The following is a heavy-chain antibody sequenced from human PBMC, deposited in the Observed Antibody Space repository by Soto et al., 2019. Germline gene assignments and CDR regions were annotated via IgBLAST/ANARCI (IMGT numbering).Heavy chain of an antibody. D-gene: IGHD2-2*01. CDR2: INHSGST. J-gene: IGHJ4*02. CDR1: GGSFSGYY. CDR3: SRDPPILVVPAAHSLFDY. V-gene: IGHV4-34*01. Sequence: QVQLQQWGAGLLKPSENLSLTCAVYGGSFSGYYWSWIRQPPGKGLEWIGEINHSGSTNYNPSLNSRVTIAVDTSKNQFSLKLSSVTAADTAVYYCSRDPPILVVPAAHSLFDYWGQGSLVTVSS.